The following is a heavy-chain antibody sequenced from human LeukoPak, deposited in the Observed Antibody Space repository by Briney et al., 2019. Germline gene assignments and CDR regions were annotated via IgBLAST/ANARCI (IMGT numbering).Heavy chain of an antibody. D-gene: IGHD6-13*01. CDR3: ARNGAAAGTGPHALDI. Sequence: SVKVSCKASGGTFSSYAISWVRQAPGQGLEWMGGIIPIFGTANYAQKFQGRVTITADESTSTAYMELSSLRSEDTAVYYCARNGAAAGTGPHALDIWGQGTMVTVSS. CDR1: GGTFSSYA. CDR2: IIPIFGTA. J-gene: IGHJ3*02. V-gene: IGHV1-69*01.